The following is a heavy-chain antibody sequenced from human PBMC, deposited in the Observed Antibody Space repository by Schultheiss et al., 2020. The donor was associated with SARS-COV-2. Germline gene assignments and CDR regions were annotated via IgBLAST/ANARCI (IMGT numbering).Heavy chain of an antibody. D-gene: IGHD2-21*02. J-gene: IGHJ5*01. Sequence: SQTLSLTCTVSGGSISSGTYYWGWIRQPPGKGLEWIGSIYYSGSTYYNPSLKSRVTISVDTSQNHFSLRLNSMTAADTAVYYCARDLRAEVVTAFDSWGQGTLVTVSS. CDR1: GGSISSGTYY. V-gene: IGHV4-39*02. CDR2: IYYSGST. CDR3: ARDLRAEVVTAFDS.